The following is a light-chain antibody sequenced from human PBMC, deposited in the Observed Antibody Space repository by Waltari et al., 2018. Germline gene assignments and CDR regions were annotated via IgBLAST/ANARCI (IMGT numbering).Light chain of an antibody. V-gene: IGKV3-20*01. Sequence: EIVLTQSPGTLSLSPGERATISCRTSQSVNRVLAWYQLKPGQAPRLLIYGASSRATGIPDRFSGGGSGTDFSLTISRLEPEDFAIYYCQHYLRLPATFGQGTKVEIK. CDR1: QSVNRV. CDR2: GAS. CDR3: QHYLRLPAT. J-gene: IGKJ1*01.